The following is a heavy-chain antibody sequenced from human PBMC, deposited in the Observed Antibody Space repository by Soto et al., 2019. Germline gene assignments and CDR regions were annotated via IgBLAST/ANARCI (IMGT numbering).Heavy chain of an antibody. D-gene: IGHD3-3*01. CDR3: ARASDFSRGGMDV. CDR2: IWYDGSNK. Sequence: VAVIWYDGSNKYYADSVKGRFTISRDNLKNTLYLQMNSLRAEDTAVYYCARASDFSRGGMDVWGQGTTVTVSS. V-gene: IGHV3-33*01. J-gene: IGHJ6*02.